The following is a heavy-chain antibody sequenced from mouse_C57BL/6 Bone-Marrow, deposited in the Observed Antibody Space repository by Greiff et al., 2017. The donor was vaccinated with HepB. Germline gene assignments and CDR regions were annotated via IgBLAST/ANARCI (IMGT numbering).Heavy chain of an antibody. CDR2: IRNKANNHAT. D-gene: IGHD1-1*01. Sequence: EVQLVESGGGLVQPGGSMKLSCAASGFTFSDAWMDWVRQSPEKGLEWVAEIRNKANNHATYYAESVKGRFTISRDDSKSSVYLQMNSLRAEDTCIYYCTRDYGSSSSYYFDYWGQGTTLTVSS. V-gene: IGHV6-6*01. CDR3: TRDYGSSSSYYFDY. J-gene: IGHJ2*01. CDR1: GFTFSDAW.